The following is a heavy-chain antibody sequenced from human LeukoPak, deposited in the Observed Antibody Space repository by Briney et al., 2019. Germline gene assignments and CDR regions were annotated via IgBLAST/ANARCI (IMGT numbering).Heavy chain of an antibody. CDR1: GFTFSSYA. CDR3: ARDLTGERAFDI. D-gene: IGHD7-27*01. J-gene: IGHJ3*02. V-gene: IGHV3-30-3*01. CDR2: ISYDGSNK. Sequence: PGRSLRLSCAASGFTFSSYAMHWVRQAPGKGLEWVAVISYDGSNKYYADSVKGRFTISRDNSKNTLYLQMNSLRAEDTAVYYCARDLTGERAFDIRGQGTMVTVSS.